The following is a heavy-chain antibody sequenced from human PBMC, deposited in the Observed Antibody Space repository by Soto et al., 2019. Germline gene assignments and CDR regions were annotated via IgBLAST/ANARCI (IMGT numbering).Heavy chain of an antibody. Sequence: GGSLRLSCAASGFTFSSYDMHWVRQATGKGLEWVSAIGTAGDTYYPGSVKGRFTISRENAKNSLYLQMNSLRAGDTAVYYCARGGSPSSYYYMDVWGKGTTVTVSS. CDR2: IGTAGDT. J-gene: IGHJ6*03. D-gene: IGHD2-2*01. CDR1: GFTFSSYD. V-gene: IGHV3-13*01. CDR3: ARGGSPSSYYYMDV.